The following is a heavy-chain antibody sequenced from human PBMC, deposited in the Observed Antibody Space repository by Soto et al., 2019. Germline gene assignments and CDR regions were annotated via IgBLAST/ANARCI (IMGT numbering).Heavy chain of an antibody. V-gene: IGHV1-18*04. CDR3: LRDIAVATPAILFPFYPLAVMDV. CDR1: GYNFTNCG. CDR2: ISGYNGNT. J-gene: IGHJ6*01. Sequence: ASVNVSCKASGYNFTNCGISWVRQAPGQGLQWMGWISGYNGNTHDAHKFQGRVTLTTDTSTATAYIELRSLRSHDTAVYYCLRDIAVATPAILFPFYPLAVMDVR. D-gene: IGHD2-2*02.